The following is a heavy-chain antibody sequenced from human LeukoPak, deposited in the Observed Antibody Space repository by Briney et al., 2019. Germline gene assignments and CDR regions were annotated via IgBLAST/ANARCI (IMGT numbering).Heavy chain of an antibody. D-gene: IGHD3-10*01. V-gene: IGHV3-7*03. CDR3: AKDSMVRGVGWFDP. CDR2: IKHDGSEK. Sequence: GGSLRPSCAVSGFTFSSYWMSWVRQAPGKGLEWVANIKHDGSEKYYVDSVKGRFTISRDNAKNSLYLQMNSLRAEDMALYYCAKDSMVRGVGWFDPWGQGTLVTVSS. CDR1: GFTFSSYW. J-gene: IGHJ5*02.